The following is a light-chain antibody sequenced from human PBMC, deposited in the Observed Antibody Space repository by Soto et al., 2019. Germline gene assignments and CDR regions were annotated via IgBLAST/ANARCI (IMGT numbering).Light chain of an antibody. Sequence: EMVLTQSPGTLSLSPGERAALSCRASQSVSSSYLAWYQQKPGQAPRLLIYGASNRATGIPDRFSGSGSGTDFIIPISRLEPEDFAVYYCQQYDNYSLTFGGGTKVDI. J-gene: IGKJ4*01. CDR3: QQYDNYSLT. CDR2: GAS. CDR1: QSVSSSY. V-gene: IGKV3-20*01.